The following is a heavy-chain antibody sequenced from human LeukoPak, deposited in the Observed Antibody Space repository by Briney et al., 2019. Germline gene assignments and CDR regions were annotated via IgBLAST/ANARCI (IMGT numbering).Heavy chain of an antibody. CDR3: AREEKIVVVPAAHFDY. V-gene: IGHV3-21*01. J-gene: IGHJ4*02. CDR2: ISSSSSYI. Sequence: PGGSLRLSCAASGFTFSSYSMNWVRQAPGKGLEWVSSISSSSSYIYYADSVKGRFTISRDNAKNSLYLQMNSLRAEDTAVYYCAREEKIVVVPAAHFDYWGQGALVTVSS. D-gene: IGHD2-2*01. CDR1: GFTFSSYS.